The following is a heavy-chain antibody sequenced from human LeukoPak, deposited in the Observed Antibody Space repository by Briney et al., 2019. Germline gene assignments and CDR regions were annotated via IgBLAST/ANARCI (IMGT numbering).Heavy chain of an antibody. V-gene: IGHV3-15*01. CDR1: GFTFSSAW. Sequence: PGGSLRLSCAASGFTFSSAWMTWVRQAPGKGLEWVGRIKSKSDGGTTEFAAPVKGRFTISRDDSKNTLFLQMNSLKTEDRAVYYCTTALTHNFDYWGQGTLVTVSS. D-gene: IGHD1-14*01. CDR3: TTALTHNFDY. CDR2: IKSKSDGGTT. J-gene: IGHJ4*02.